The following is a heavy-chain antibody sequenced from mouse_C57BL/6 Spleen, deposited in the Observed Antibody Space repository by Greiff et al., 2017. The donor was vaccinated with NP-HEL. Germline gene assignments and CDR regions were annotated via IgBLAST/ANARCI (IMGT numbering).Heavy chain of an antibody. CDR1: GYAFSSSW. J-gene: IGHJ2*01. D-gene: IGHD1-1*01. V-gene: IGHV1-82*01. CDR2: IYPGDGDT. CDR3: ARKGTTVVENYFDY. Sequence: VQLVESGPELVKPGASVKISCKASGYAFSSSWMNWVKQRPGKGLEWIGRIYPGDGDTNYNGKFKGKATLTADKSSSTAYMQLSSLTSEDSAVYFCARKGTTVVENYFDYWGQGTTLTVSS.